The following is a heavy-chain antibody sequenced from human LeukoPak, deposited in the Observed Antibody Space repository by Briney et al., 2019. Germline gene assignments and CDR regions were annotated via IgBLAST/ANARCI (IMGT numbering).Heavy chain of an antibody. Sequence: SQTLSLTCAISGDSVSSNSAAWNWIRQSPSGGLEWLGRTYYRSRWYNDYAVSVRSRIAINPDTSKNQFSLQLNSVTPEDTAVYYCARIMEYSNSWSWVDYWGQGTLVTVSS. CDR2: TYYRSRWYN. D-gene: IGHD6-13*01. CDR3: ARIMEYSNSWSWVDY. V-gene: IGHV6-1*01. J-gene: IGHJ4*03. CDR1: GDSVSSNSAA.